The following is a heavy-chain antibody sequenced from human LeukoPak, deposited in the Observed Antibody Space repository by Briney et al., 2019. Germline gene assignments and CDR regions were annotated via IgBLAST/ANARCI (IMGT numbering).Heavy chain of an antibody. D-gene: IGHD2-2*01. V-gene: IGHV3-21*01. CDR3: ARDLYLGYCSSTSCFPFDY. CDR2: ISSSSSYI. Sequence: PGGSLRLSCAASGFTFSSYSMNWVRQAPGKGLEWVSSISSSSSYIYYADSVKGRFTISRDNAKNSLYLQMNSLRAEDTAVYYCARDLYLGYCSSTSCFPFDYWGQGTLVTVSS. J-gene: IGHJ4*02. CDR1: GFTFSSYS.